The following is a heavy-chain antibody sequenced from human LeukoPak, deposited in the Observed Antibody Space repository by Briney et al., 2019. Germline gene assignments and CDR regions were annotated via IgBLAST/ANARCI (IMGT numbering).Heavy chain of an antibody. CDR3: ARDRPPANWFDP. J-gene: IGHJ5*02. CDR2: IYPRDGST. CDR1: GYTFTSNY. V-gene: IGHV1-46*01. Sequence: ASVKVSCKASGYTFTSNYIHWVRQAPGQGLEWMGMIYPRDGSTSYAQKFQGRVTMTRDTSTSTVYMELSSLRSEDTAVYYCARDRPPANWFDPWGQGTLVTVSS.